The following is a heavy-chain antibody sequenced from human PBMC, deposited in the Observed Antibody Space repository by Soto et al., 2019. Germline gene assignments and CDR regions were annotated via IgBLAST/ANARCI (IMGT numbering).Heavy chain of an antibody. J-gene: IGHJ4*02. CDR2: INAGNGNT. Sequence: AASVKVSCKASGYTFTSYAMHWVRQAPGQRLEWMGWINAGNGNTKYSQKFQGRVTITRDTSASTAYMELSSLRSEDTAVYYCARDGLNYYDSSGYYYRYWGQGTLVTVSS. D-gene: IGHD3-22*01. CDR1: GYTFTSYA. CDR3: ARDGLNYYDSSGYYYRY. V-gene: IGHV1-3*01.